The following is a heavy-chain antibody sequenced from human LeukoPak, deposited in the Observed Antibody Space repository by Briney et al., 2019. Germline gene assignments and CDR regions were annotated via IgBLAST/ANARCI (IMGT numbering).Heavy chain of an antibody. Sequence: GGSLRLSCAASGFTFSSYAMHWVRQAPGKGLEWVAVISYDGSNKYYADSVKGRFTISRDNSKNTLYLQMNSLRAEDTAVYYCARDRAVYCSSTSCSDAFDIWGQGTMVTVSS. D-gene: IGHD2-2*01. V-gene: IGHV3-30-3*01. J-gene: IGHJ3*02. CDR2: ISYDGSNK. CDR3: ARDRAVYCSSTSCSDAFDI. CDR1: GFTFSSYA.